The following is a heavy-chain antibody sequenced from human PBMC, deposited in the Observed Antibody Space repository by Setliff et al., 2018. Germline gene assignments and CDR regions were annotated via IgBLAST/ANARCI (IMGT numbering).Heavy chain of an antibody. Sequence: ASVKVSCKASGYTLSNSILSLVRQAPGQGLEWVGWIRVYNGQTYFAQKFQDRITLTTDTSTNTGYLELRGLRSDDTAVYYCLRLVRYCTKIACQATSGDEVWGLGTLVT. J-gene: IGHJ4*02. CDR2: IRVYNGQT. CDR3: LRLVRYCTKIACQATSGDEV. D-gene: IGHD2-8*01. CDR1: GYTLSNSI. V-gene: IGHV1-18*01.